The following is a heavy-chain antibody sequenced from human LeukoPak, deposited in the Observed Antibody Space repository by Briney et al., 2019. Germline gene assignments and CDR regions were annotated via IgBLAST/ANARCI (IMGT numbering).Heavy chain of an antibody. D-gene: IGHD5-18*01. Sequence: PGGSLRLSCAASGFTFSNAWMSWVRQAPGKGLEWVGRIKSKTDGGTTDYAAPVKGRFTISRDDSKNTLYLQMNSLKTGDTAVYYCTTDRPVDTAMVVYYYGMDVWGQGTTVTVSS. CDR2: IKSKTDGGTT. J-gene: IGHJ6*02. CDR1: GFTFSNAW. V-gene: IGHV3-15*01. CDR3: TTDRPVDTAMVVYYYGMDV.